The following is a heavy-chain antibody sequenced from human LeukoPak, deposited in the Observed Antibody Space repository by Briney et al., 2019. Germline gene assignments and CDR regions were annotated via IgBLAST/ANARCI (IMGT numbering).Heavy chain of an antibody. CDR1: GFTFSSYA. J-gene: IGHJ4*02. D-gene: IGHD4-17*01. CDR2: ISGSGGST. V-gene: IGHV3-23*01. Sequence: GGSLRLPCAASGFTFSSYAMSWVRQAPGKGLEWVSAISGSGGSTYYADSVKGRFTISRDNSKNTLYLQMNSLRAEDTAVYYCAKDLGYGDYVSLDYWGQGTLVTVSS. CDR3: AKDLGYGDYVSLDY.